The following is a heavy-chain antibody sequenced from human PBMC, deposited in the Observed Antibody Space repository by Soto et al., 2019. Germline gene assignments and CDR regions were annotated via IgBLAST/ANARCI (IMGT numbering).Heavy chain of an antibody. CDR2: IIPIIGII. V-gene: IGHV1-69*04. Sequence: SVKVSCKASGGTFSTYTITWVRQTPGQGLEWMGRIIPIIGIINYAQKFQGRVTISADKFTGTAYMELTGLRSDDTAVYYCAGDPDSHYNDSHASSYPWGQGTLVTVSS. CDR3: AGDPDSHYNDSHASSYP. CDR1: GGTFSTYT. J-gene: IGHJ5*02. D-gene: IGHD4-4*01.